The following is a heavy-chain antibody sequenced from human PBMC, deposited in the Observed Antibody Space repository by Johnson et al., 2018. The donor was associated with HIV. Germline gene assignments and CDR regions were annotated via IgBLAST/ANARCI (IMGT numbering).Heavy chain of an antibody. CDR2: ISWNSGSI. CDR3: AKGRYLGAVTFGGGDAFDI. J-gene: IGHJ3*02. D-gene: IGHD3-16*01. Sequence: VQLVESGGGLVQPGRSLRLSCAASGFTFDDYAMHWVRQAPGKGLEWVSGISWNSGSIGYADSVKGRFTISRDNAKNSLYLQMNSLRAEDTALYYCAKGRYLGAVTFGGGDAFDIWGQGTMVTVSS. CDR1: GFTFDDYA. V-gene: IGHV3-9*01.